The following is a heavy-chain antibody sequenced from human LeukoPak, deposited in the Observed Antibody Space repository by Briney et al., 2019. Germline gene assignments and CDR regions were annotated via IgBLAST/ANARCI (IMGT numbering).Heavy chain of an antibody. CDR3: ASALAYYDSSGYLNSNFDY. CDR2: IYYSGRT. V-gene: IGHV4-59*01. D-gene: IGHD3-22*01. J-gene: IGHJ4*02. Sequence: SETLSLTCTVSGGSISSYYWSWIRQPPGKGREWIGYIYYSGRTNYNPSLKSRVTISVDTSKNQFSLTLSSVTAADTAVYYCASALAYYDSSGYLNSNFDYWGQGTLVTVSS. CDR1: GGSISSYY.